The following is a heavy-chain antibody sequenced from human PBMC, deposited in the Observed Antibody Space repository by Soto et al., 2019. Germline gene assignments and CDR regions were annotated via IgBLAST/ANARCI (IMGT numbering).Heavy chain of an antibody. Sequence: GGSLRLSCAASGFTVRSNYMNWVRQAPGKGLEWVSFISSSANYMYYADSVKGRFTISRDNSKKSLYLQMNSLRADDTAVYYCARECVDTVTSITIPFDYWGQGALVTVSS. CDR1: GFTVRSNY. V-gene: IGHV3-21*01. J-gene: IGHJ4*02. CDR2: ISSSANYM. D-gene: IGHD5-12*01. CDR3: ARECVDTVTSITIPFDY.